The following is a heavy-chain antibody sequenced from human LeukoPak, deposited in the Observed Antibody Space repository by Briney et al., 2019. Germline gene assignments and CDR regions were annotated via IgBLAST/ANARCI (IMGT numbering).Heavy chain of an antibody. D-gene: IGHD2/OR15-2a*01. CDR3: ARQFLLYYFDF. Sequence: SETLSLTCAVSGDSISSGTYYWGWIRQSPGKGLEWIGTTYYTESTYYNPSLKSRVTISVDTSKNQFSLKLSSVTAADTAVYYCARQFLLYYFDFWGQGTLVTVSS. CDR2: TYYTEST. CDR1: GDSISSGTYY. J-gene: IGHJ4*02. V-gene: IGHV4-39*01.